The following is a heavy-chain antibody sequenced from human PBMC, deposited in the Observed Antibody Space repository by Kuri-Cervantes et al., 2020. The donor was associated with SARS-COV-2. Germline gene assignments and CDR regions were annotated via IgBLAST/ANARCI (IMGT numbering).Heavy chain of an antibody. D-gene: IGHD3-16*01. Sequence: GESLKISCAASGFTFSSYAMHWVRQAPGKGLEWVAVISYDGSNKYYADSVKGRFTISRDNSKNTLYLQMNSLRAEDTAVYYCARDPGGTSWGQGTLVTVS. CDR1: GFTFSSYA. CDR3: ARDPGGTS. J-gene: IGHJ4*02. CDR2: ISYDGSNK. V-gene: IGHV3-30-3*01.